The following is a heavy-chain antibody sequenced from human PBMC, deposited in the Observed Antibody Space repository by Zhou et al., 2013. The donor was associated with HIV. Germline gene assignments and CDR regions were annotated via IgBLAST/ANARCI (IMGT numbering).Heavy chain of an antibody. CDR1: GGTFSSYA. D-gene: IGHD3-10*01. J-gene: IGHJ6*01. V-gene: IGHV1-69*04. CDR3: AREYPLTYGSGSHMDV. CDR2: IIPILGIA. Sequence: QVQLVQSGAEVKKPGSSVKVSCKASGGTFSSYAISWVRQAPGQGLEWMGRIIPILGIANYAQKFQGRVTITADKSTSTAYMELSSLRSEDTAVYYCAREYPLTYGSGSHMDVWGQRGPRVTVSS.